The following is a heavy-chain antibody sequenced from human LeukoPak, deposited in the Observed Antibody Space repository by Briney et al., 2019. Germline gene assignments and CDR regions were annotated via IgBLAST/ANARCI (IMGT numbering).Heavy chain of an antibody. CDR3: ARESVVVPAAPDY. J-gene: IGHJ4*02. Sequence: GGSLRLSCAASGFTFSSYGMHWVRQAPGKGLEWVAVIWYDGSNEYYADSVKGRFTISRDNTKNTLYLQMNSLRAEDTAVYYCARESVVVPAAPDYWGQGTLVTVSS. CDR1: GFTFSSYG. CDR2: IWYDGSNE. D-gene: IGHD2-2*01. V-gene: IGHV3-33*01.